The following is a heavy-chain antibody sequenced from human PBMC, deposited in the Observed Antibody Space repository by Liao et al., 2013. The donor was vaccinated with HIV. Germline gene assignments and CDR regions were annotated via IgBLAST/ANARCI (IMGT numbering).Heavy chain of an antibody. J-gene: IGHJ6*03. CDR1: GGSFSGYY. V-gene: IGHV4-34*01. D-gene: IGHD5-12*01. CDR2: INHSGST. CDR3: ARDEVDSGLYYYYYMDV. Sequence: QVQLQQWGAGLLKPSETLSLTCAVYGGSFSGYYWSWIRQPPGKGLEWIGEINHSGSTNYNPSLKSRVTISVDTSKNQFSLKLRSVTAADTAVYYCARDEVDSGLYYYYYMDVWGKGTTVTVSS.